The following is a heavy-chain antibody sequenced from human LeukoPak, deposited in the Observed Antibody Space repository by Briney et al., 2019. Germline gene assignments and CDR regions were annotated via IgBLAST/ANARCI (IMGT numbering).Heavy chain of an antibody. J-gene: IGHJ4*02. Sequence: SETLSLTCTVSGGSISSSFYHWSWIRQPPGKGLEWIVEINHSGSTNYNPSLKSRVTISVDTSKNQFSLKLSSVTAADTAVYYCARVSLGVLWFGAHPFYFDYWGQGTLVTVSS. V-gene: IGHV4-39*07. CDR1: GGSISSSFYH. CDR3: ARVSLGVLWFGAHPFYFDY. CDR2: INHSGST. D-gene: IGHD3-10*01.